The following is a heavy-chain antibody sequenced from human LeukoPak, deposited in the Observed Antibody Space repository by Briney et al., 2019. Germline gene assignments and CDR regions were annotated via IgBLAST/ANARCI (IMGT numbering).Heavy chain of an antibody. CDR3: LTTVNGDNSG. CDR2: INKDGTTI. CDR1: GFTFSNSW. D-gene: IGHD4-23*01. Sequence: PGGSLRLSCATSGFTFSNSWMHWVRRAPGKGLVWVSRINKDGTTITYAESVRGRFTISRDNAKNTLYLKMNSLRVEDTAVYYCLTTVNGDNSGWGQGTLSPSPQ. V-gene: IGHV3-74*01. J-gene: IGHJ4*02.